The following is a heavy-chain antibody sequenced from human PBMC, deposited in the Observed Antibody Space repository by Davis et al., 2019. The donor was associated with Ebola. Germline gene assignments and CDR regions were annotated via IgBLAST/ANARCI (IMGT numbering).Heavy chain of an antibody. V-gene: IGHV3-30*03. J-gene: IGHJ4*02. CDR3: AYSGDLWGALDH. CDR1: GFTFRSYG. Sequence: PGGSLRLSCAASGFTFRSYGMHWVRQAPGKGLEWVAVISYDGSNKKYADSVKGRFTISRDNAKNTLYLQMNNLRAEDTAVYYCAYSGDLWGALDHWGQGTLVTVSP. CDR2: ISYDGSNK. D-gene: IGHD3-3*01.